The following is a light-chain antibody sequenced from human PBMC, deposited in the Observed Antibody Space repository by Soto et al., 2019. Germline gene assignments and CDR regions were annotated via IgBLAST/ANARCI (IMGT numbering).Light chain of an antibody. V-gene: IGKV3-15*01. Sequence: EIVMTQSPATLSVSPGERVTLSCRASQSVSSNLAWYQQKPGQAPRLLIYGASTRATGIPARFSGSGSGTEFTLTISSLQSEDFAVYYCHQYNNWPPLTFGGGTKVEIK. CDR1: QSVSSN. CDR2: GAS. CDR3: HQYNNWPPLT. J-gene: IGKJ4*01.